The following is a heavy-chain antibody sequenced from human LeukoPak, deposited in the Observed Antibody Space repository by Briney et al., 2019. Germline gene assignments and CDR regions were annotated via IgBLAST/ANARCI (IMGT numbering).Heavy chain of an antibody. CDR1: GFSISSSA. V-gene: IGHV3-21*06. CDR3: ARDTRGTFDY. J-gene: IGHJ4*02. D-gene: IGHD1-1*01. Sequence: GGSLRLSCAASGFSISSSAMNWVRQAPGKGLEWVSSINNVASHIYYAGSVRGRFTISRDNAKNSLYLQMNSLRAEDTAVYYCARDTRGTFDYWGQGTLVTVSS. CDR2: INNVASHI.